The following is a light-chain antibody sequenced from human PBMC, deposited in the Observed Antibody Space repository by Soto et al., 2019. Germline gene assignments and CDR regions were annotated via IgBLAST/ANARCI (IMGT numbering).Light chain of an antibody. V-gene: IGKV3-20*01. CDR1: QSVSSSY. Sequence: EIVLTQSPGTLSLSPGERATLSCRASQSVSSSYLAWYQQKPGQAPRLLIYGASSRATGIPDRFSGSGSGTDFTLSTRRLEPESFAVYYCQRYGSSPQTFGQGTKVEIK. J-gene: IGKJ1*01. CDR3: QRYGSSPQT. CDR2: GAS.